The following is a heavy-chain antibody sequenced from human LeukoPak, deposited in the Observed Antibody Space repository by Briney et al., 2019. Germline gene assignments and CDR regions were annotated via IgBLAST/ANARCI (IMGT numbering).Heavy chain of an antibody. D-gene: IGHD6-13*01. CDR3: ARESLQQPIDY. J-gene: IGHJ4*02. V-gene: IGHV4-31*03. CDR1: GGSISSGGYY. Sequence: SETLSLTCTVSGGSISSGGYYWSWIRQHPGKGLEWIGYIYYSGSTYYNPSLKSRVTISVDTSKNQFSLKLSSVTAADTAVYYCARESLQQPIDYRGQGTLVTVSS. CDR2: IYYSGST.